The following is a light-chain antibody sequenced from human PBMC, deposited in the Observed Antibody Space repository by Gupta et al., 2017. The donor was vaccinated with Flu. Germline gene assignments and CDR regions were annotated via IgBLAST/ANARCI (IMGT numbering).Light chain of an antibody. CDR2: EVS. Sequence: QSALTQPASVSWSPGQSITLSCTGTSSDVGGYNYVSWYQQPPGKAPKLMIYEVSNRPSGVSNRFSGSKSGNTASLTISGLQAEDEADYYCSSYTSSSTLVFGAGTKVTVL. CDR3: SSYTSSSTLV. CDR1: SSDVGGYNY. J-gene: IGLJ2*01. V-gene: IGLV2-14*01.